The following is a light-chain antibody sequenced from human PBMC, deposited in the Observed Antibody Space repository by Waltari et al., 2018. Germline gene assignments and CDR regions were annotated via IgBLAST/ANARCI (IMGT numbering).Light chain of an antibody. CDR2: DAS. CDR1: QSVSTY. V-gene: IGKV3-11*01. J-gene: IGKJ4*01. Sequence: EVVLTQSPAALSLAPGDRATLSCRVSQSVSTYLAWYQQKPGQAPRLLIYDASNRATGIPDRFRGSGSGTDFTLTISSLEPEDSAVYYCQQRSSWPTFGGGTKVEIK. CDR3: QQRSSWPT.